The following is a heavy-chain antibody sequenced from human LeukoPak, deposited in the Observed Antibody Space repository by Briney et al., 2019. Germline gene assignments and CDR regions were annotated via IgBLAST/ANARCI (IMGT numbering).Heavy chain of an antibody. CDR3: GRAESTGADFDY. D-gene: IGHD1-14*01. V-gene: IGHV3-21*01. CDR2: ISSSSSYI. CDR1: GFIFSSYS. Sequence: GGSLRLSCAASGFIFSSYSMNWVRQAPGKGLEWVSSISSSSSYIIYADSVKGRFTISRDNAKDSLYLQMNSLRAEDTAVYYCGRAESTGADFDYWGQGTLVTVSS. J-gene: IGHJ4*02.